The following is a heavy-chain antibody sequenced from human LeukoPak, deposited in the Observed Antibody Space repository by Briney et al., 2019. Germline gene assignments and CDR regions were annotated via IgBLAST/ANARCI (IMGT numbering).Heavy chain of an antibody. V-gene: IGHV3-48*03. D-gene: IGHD3-22*01. CDR1: GFTFSSYE. CDR3: ARDYLTYYYDSSVYYLDAFDI. Sequence: GGSLRLSCAASGFTFSSYEMNWVRQAPGKGLEWVSYISSSGSTIYYADSVKGRFTISRDNAQNSLYLQMNSLRAEDTAVYYCARDYLTYYYDSSVYYLDAFDIWGQGTMVTVSS. CDR2: ISSSGSTI. J-gene: IGHJ3*02.